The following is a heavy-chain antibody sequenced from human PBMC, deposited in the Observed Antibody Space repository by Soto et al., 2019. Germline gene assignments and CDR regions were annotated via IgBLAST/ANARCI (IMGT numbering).Heavy chain of an antibody. CDR3: ASGYDSSGYLFDP. V-gene: IGHV1-3*01. J-gene: IGHJ5*02. CDR1: GYTFTSYA. Sequence: GASVKVSCKASGYTFTSYAMHWVRQAPGQRLEWMGWINAGNGNTKYSQKFQGRVTITRDTSASTAYMELSSLRSEDTVVYYCASGYDSSGYLFDPWGQGTLVTVSS. CDR2: INAGNGNT. D-gene: IGHD3-22*01.